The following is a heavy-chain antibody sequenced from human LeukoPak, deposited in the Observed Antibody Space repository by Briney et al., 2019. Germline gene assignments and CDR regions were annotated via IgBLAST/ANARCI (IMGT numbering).Heavy chain of an antibody. CDR1: GFTFSSYW. V-gene: IGHV3-7*01. J-gene: IGHJ4*02. CDR2: IKQDGSEK. Sequence: HAGGSLRLSCVASGFTFSSYWMSWVRQAPGKGLEWVANIKQDGSEKYYVDSVKGRFTISRDNAKNSLYLQMNSLRAEDTAVYYCAGTPGYCSGGSCYSPLYWGQGTLVTVSS. D-gene: IGHD2-15*01. CDR3: AGTPGYCSGGSCYSPLY.